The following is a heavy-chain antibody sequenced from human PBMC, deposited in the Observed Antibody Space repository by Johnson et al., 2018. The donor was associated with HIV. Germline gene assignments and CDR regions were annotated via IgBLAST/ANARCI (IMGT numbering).Heavy chain of an antibody. D-gene: IGHD6-6*01. CDR3: ASGVTARAPLLL. V-gene: IGHV3-30*14. J-gene: IGHJ3*01. CDR1: DFTFSNNA. Sequence: QVQLVESGGGVVQPGRSLRLSCAASDFTFSNNAIHWVRQAPGKGLEWVAVISYDGTNTYYADSVRGRFTISRDNSRNTVSLQMNILRPKDTAMYYCASGVTARAPLLLWGQGRMVTGSS. CDR2: ISYDGTNT.